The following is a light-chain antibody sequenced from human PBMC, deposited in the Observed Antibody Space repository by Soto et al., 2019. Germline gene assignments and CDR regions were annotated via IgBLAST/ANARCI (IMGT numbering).Light chain of an antibody. CDR1: QSISSW. J-gene: IGKJ1*01. V-gene: IGKV1-5*01. Sequence: TQSPSTLSASVGDRVTITCRASQSISSWLAWYQQKPGKAPKLLIYDASSLESGVPSRFSGSGSGTEFTLTISSLQPDDFATYYCQQYNSYLTWTFGQGTKVDIK. CDR3: QQYNSYLTWT. CDR2: DAS.